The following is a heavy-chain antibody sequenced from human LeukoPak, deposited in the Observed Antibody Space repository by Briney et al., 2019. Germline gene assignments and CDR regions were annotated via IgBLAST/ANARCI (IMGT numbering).Heavy chain of an antibody. D-gene: IGHD2-2*03. CDR2: IFYSGKT. J-gene: IGHJ5*02. Sequence: SETLSLTCTVSNGSMTSDSYYWAWVRQPPGKGLVWIGSIFYSGKTYYSASLKSRVTVSLDTSKKNFSLRLSSVIAADTAVYYCARLWIVATWFDAWGQGALVTVSS. CDR3: ARLWIVATWFDA. CDR1: NGSMTSDSYY. V-gene: IGHV4-39*02.